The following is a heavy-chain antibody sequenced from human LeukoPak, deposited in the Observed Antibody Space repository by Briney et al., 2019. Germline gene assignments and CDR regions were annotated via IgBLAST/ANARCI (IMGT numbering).Heavy chain of an antibody. D-gene: IGHD6-19*01. CDR1: GFTFSSYW. Sequence: GGSLRLSCAASGFTFSSYWMHWVRQAPGKGLVWVSRVNSDGSSTTYADSVKGRFTISRDNAKNTLYLQMNSLRAEDTAVYYCAGGSTQYSSGWYGLDYWGQGTLVTVSS. CDR2: VNSDGSST. J-gene: IGHJ4*02. CDR3: AGGSTQYSSGWYGLDY. V-gene: IGHV3-74*01.